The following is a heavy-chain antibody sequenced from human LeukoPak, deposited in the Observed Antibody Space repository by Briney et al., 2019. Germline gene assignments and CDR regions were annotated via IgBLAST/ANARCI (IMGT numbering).Heavy chain of an antibody. D-gene: IGHD3-10*01. J-gene: IGHJ6*03. CDR2: IKQDGSEK. CDR3: ARAPRRGVMDV. CDR1: GFTFSTYE. Sequence: GGSLRLSCAASGFTFSTYEMNWVRQAPGKGLEWVANIKQDGSEKYYVDSVKGRFTISRDNAQNSLHLQMNSLRAEDTAVYYCARAPRRGVMDVWGKGTTVSVSS. V-gene: IGHV3-7*01.